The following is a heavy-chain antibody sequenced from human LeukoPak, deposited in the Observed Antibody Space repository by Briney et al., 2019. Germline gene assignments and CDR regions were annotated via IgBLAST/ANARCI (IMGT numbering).Heavy chain of an antibody. CDR2: SNPGDGST. CDR3: ASPAGYSKNFDY. Sequence: GASVKVSCKASGYTFTNYYIHWVRQAPGQGLEWMGISNPGDGSTTYAQKFQARFTMTRDTSTSTVYMDLSSLKSEDTAVYYCASPAGYSKNFDYWGQGTLVTVSS. V-gene: IGHV1-46*01. J-gene: IGHJ4*02. CDR1: GYTFTNYY. D-gene: IGHD6-13*01.